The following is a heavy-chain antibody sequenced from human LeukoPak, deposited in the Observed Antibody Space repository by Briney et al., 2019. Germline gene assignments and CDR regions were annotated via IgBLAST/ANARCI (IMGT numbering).Heavy chain of an antibody. CDR3: ARKDPRYSSGWPFDY. Sequence: GASVKVSCKASGYTFTSYGISWVRQAPGQGLEWMGWISAYNGNTNYAQKLQGRVTMTTDTSTSTAYMERRSLRSDDTAVYYCARKDPRYSSGWPFDYWGQGTLVTVSS. CDR1: GYTFTSYG. CDR2: ISAYNGNT. D-gene: IGHD6-19*01. J-gene: IGHJ4*02. V-gene: IGHV1-18*01.